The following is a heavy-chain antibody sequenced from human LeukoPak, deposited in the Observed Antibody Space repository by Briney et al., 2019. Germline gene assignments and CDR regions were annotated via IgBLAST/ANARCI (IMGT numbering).Heavy chain of an antibody. CDR1: GFTFSSYS. Sequence: GGSLRLSCAASGFTFSSYSMNWVRQAPGKGLEWVSSISTSSSYINYADSVKGRFTISRDNAKNSLYLQMNSLRAEDTAVYYCAELGITMIGGVWSKGTTVTISS. V-gene: IGHV3-21*01. D-gene: IGHD3-10*02. CDR2: ISTSSSYI. CDR3: AELGITMIGGV. J-gene: IGHJ6*04.